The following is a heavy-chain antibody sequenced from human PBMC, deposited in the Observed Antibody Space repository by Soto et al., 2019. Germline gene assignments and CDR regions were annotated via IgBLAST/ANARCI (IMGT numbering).Heavy chain of an antibody. J-gene: IGHJ4*02. D-gene: IGHD1-26*01. CDR2: ISYDGSNK. Sequence: QVQLVESGGGVVQPGRSLRLSCAASGFTFSSYAMHWVRQAPGKGLEWVAVISYDGSNKYYADSVKGRFTISRDNSKNTLYLQMNSLRAEDTAVYYCARDLVGATHYWAQGTLVTVSS. CDR1: GFTFSSYA. V-gene: IGHV3-30-3*01. CDR3: ARDLVGATHY.